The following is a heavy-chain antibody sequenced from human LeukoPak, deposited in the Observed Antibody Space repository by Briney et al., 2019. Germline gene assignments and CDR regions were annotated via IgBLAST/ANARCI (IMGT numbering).Heavy chain of an antibody. CDR3: ANLNIGTATSRDY. D-gene: IGHD5-18*01. CDR1: GFTFSSYG. V-gene: IGHV3-30*18. Sequence: GGSLRLSCAASGFTFSSYGMHWVRQAPGKGLEGVAVISYDGSNKYYADSVKGRFTISRDNSKNTLYLQMNSLRAEDTAVYYCANLNIGTATSRDYWGQGTLVTVSS. J-gene: IGHJ4*02. CDR2: ISYDGSNK.